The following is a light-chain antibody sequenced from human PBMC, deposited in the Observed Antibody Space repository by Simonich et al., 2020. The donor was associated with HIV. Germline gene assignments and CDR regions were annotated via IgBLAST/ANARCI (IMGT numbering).Light chain of an antibody. CDR1: QSVGSD. CDR2: DAS. J-gene: IGKJ1*01. Sequence: EIVLTQSPGTLSLSPGESATLSCRASQSVGSDSLAWYQQKPGLAPRLLIYDASTRATGIPARFSGSGSGTEFTLTISSLQSEDFAVYYCQQYNDWPRTFGQGTKVEIK. V-gene: IGKV3D-15*01. CDR3: QQYNDWPRT.